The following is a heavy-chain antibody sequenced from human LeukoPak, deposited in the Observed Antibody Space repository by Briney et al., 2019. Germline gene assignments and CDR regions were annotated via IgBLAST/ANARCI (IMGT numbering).Heavy chain of an antibody. CDR1: GYTFTSYA. CDR3: ARARYYGSGEDWFDP. D-gene: IGHD3-10*01. J-gene: IGHJ5*02. Sequence: ASVKVSCKAPGYTFTSYAMHWVRQAPGQRLEWMGWINAGNGNTKYSQKFQGRVTITRDTSASTAYMELSSLRSEDTAVYYCARARYYGSGEDWFDPWGQGTLVTVSS. V-gene: IGHV1-3*01. CDR2: INAGNGNT.